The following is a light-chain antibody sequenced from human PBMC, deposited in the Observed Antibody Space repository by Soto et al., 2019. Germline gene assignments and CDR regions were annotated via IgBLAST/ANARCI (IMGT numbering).Light chain of an antibody. CDR3: QQRTGT. CDR1: QSVSSN. CDR2: GAS. J-gene: IGKJ3*01. V-gene: IGKV3-15*01. Sequence: EIVMTQSPATLSVSPGERATLSCRASQSVSSNLAWYQQKPGQAPRLLIYGASTRATGIPARFSGSGSRTEFTLTISSLQSEDFAVYYCQQRTGTFGPGTKVDIK.